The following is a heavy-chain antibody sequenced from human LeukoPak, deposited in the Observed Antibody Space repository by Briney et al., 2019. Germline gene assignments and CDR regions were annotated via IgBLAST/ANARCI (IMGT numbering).Heavy chain of an antibody. V-gene: IGHV6-1*01. D-gene: IGHD3-3*01. J-gene: IGHJ4*02. CDR3: ARGSLRFLEWLLYLDY. Sequence: SQTLSLTCAISGDSVPSNSAAWNWVRQSPSRGLEWLGRTYYRSKWYNDYAVSVKSRITINPDTSKNQFSLQLSPVTPEDTAVYYCARGSLRFLEWLLYLDYWGQGTLVTVSS. CDR1: GDSVPSNSAA. CDR2: TYYRSKWYN.